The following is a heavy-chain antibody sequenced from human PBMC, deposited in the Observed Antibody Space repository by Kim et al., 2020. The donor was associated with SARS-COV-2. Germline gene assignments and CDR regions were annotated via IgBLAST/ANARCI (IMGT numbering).Heavy chain of an antibody. CDR2: ISSSSSTI. J-gene: IGHJ5*02. V-gene: IGHV3-48*02. CDR1: GFTFSSYS. Sequence: GGSLRLSCAASGFTFSSYSMNWVRQAPGKGLEWVSYISSSSSTIYYADSVKGRLTISRDNAKNSLYLQMNSLRDEDTAVYYCARDVLLWFGELLHHWFDPWGQGTLVTVSS. CDR3: ARDVLLWFGELLHHWFDP. D-gene: IGHD3-10*01.